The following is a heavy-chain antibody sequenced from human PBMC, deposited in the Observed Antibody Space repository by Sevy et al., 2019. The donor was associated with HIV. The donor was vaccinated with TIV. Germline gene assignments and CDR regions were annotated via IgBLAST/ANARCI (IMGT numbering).Heavy chain of an antibody. CDR2: ISYDGINK. J-gene: IGHJ6*02. Sequence: GGSLRLSCAASGFTFSSYGMHWVRQAPGKGLEWVALISYDGINKNYADSVKGRFTISRDNSQNTLYLQMNSLRTEDTAVYSCAKDPRYCSGTSCPRYYYGMDVWGQGTTVTVSS. CDR1: GFTFSSYG. CDR3: AKDPRYCSGTSCPRYYYGMDV. V-gene: IGHV3-30*18. D-gene: IGHD2-2*01.